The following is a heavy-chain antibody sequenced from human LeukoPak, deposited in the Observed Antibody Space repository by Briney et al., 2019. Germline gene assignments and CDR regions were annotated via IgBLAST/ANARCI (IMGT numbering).Heavy chain of an antibody. CDR3: ARGNPGDFDY. CDR1: GFTLSSYW. V-gene: IGHV3-74*01. D-gene: IGHD1-14*01. CDR2: INSDGSST. Sequence: PGGSLRLSCAASGFTLSSYWSHSVRQTPGKGLLWVSRINSDGSSTSYADSVKGRFTISRDNAKNTLYLQMNSLRAEDTAVYYCARGNPGDFDYWAQGTLVTVSS. J-gene: IGHJ4*02.